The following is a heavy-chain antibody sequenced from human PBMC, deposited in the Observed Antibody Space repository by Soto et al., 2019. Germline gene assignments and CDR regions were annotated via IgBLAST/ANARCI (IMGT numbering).Heavy chain of an antibody. CDR1: GYTFVSYG. Sequence: QIQLVQSAAEVKKPGASVKVSCKTSGYTFVSYGISWVRQAPGQGLEWMGWISPYNGNTNFAQRFRGRVTLTTDTSTDIVYMDLGSLKSDYTAVYYCARDQNFFDSSGYYDHWGQGPLITVSS. CDR2: ISPYNGNT. D-gene: IGHD3-22*01. CDR3: ARDQNFFDSSGYYDH. V-gene: IGHV1-18*04. J-gene: IGHJ5*02.